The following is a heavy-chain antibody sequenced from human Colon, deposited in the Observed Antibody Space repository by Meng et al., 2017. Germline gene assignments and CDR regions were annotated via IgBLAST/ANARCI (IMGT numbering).Heavy chain of an antibody. J-gene: IGHJ4*02. CDR3: ARDTLYGTDY. V-gene: IGHV4-31*03. CDR2: MSDSGTT. Sequence: QVHLHESGPGLVGPSDDLALVCTVSGGSIKSGGFHWSWVRQHPGKGLEYIGFMSDSGTTDYNPSLRSRVSISEIGSSKNQFSLTLRSVTAADTATYFCARDTLYGTDYWGQGVLVTVSS. CDR1: GGSIKSGGFH. D-gene: IGHD4-17*01.